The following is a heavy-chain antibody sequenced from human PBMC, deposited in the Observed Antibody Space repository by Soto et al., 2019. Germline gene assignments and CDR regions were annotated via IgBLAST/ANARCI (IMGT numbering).Heavy chain of an antibody. Sequence: GESLKISCKGSGYSFTSYWIGWVRQMPGKGLEWMGIIYPGDSDTRYSPSFQGQVTISADKSISTAYLQWSSLKASDTAMYYCARLTAADYYYHYGMAVWGQGTTVTVPS. CDR2: IYPGDSDT. CDR3: ARLTAADYYYHYGMAV. CDR1: GYSFTSYW. D-gene: IGHD6-13*01. J-gene: IGHJ6*02. V-gene: IGHV5-51*01.